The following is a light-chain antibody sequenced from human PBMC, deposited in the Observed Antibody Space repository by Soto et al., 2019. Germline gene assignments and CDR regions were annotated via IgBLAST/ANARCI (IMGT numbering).Light chain of an antibody. CDR3: HLYGASPPT. CDR2: GAS. J-gene: IGKJ1*01. V-gene: IGKV3-20*01. CDR1: QTISGT. Sequence: EIVMTQSPATLSVSPGGRATLSFRASQTISGTLAWYQQKPGQAPRLLISGASGRATGIPDRFSASGSGTDFTLTISRLEPEDSAVFYCHLYGASPPTFGQGTKVDIK.